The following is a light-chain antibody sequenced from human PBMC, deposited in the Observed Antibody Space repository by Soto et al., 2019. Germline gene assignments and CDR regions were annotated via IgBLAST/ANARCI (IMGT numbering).Light chain of an antibody. V-gene: IGLV2-8*01. CDR2: EVS. CDR3: HSYDSSAHWV. Sequence: QSALTQPPSASGSPGQSVTISCTGSGSDVGFYNYVSWYQQHPGKVPKLMIYEVSKRPSGVPDRFSGSIDSSSNSASLTISGLRTEDEADYYCHSYDSSAHWVFGGGTKLTVL. CDR1: GSDVGFYNY. J-gene: IGLJ3*02.